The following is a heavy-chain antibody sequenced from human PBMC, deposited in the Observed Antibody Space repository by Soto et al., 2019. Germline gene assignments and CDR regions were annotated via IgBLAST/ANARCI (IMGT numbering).Heavy chain of an antibody. Sequence: QVQLVESGGGVVQPGRSLRLSCAASGFTCSSYGMHWVRQAPGKGLEWVAVIWYDGSNKYYADSVKGRFTISRDNSKNTLYLQMNSLRAEDTAVYYCARDGITAFFSSGWYSGWFDPWGQGTLVTVSS. CDR2: IWYDGSNK. D-gene: IGHD6-19*01. CDR1: GFTCSSYG. CDR3: ARDGITAFFSSGWYSGWFDP. J-gene: IGHJ5*02. V-gene: IGHV3-33*01.